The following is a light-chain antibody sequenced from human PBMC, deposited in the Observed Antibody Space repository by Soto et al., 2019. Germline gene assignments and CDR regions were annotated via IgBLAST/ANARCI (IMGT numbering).Light chain of an antibody. V-gene: IGKV3-20*01. Sequence: PGERATLSCRASQSVTSSYLAWYQQKPGQAPRLLIYGASNRATGIPDRFSGSGSGTDFTLTISRLEPEDFAVYYCQQYGTSPWTFGQGTKVEIK. J-gene: IGKJ1*01. CDR3: QQYGTSPWT. CDR2: GAS. CDR1: QSVTSSY.